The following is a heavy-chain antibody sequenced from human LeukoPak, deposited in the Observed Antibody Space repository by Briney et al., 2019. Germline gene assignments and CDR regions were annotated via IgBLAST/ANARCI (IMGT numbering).Heavy chain of an antibody. D-gene: IGHD4-17*01. CDR2: TYYRSNWYN. Sequence: SQTLSLTCAISGDSASSNSAAWNWIRLSPSRGLEWLGRTYYRSNWYNDCAVSVKSRITIDPDPSKNQFSLQLNSVTPEDTAVYYCARTVHCFDYWGQGTLVTVSS. V-gene: IGHV6-1*01. CDR3: ARTVHCFDY. CDR1: GDSASSNSAA. J-gene: IGHJ4*02.